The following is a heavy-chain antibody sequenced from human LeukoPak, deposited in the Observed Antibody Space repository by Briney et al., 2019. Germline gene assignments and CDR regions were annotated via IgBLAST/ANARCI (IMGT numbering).Heavy chain of an antibody. V-gene: IGHV4-34*01. Sequence: SETLSLTCAVYGGSFSGYYWSWIRQPPGKGLEWIGEINHSGSTNYNPSLKSRVTISVDTSKNQFSLKLSSVTAADTAVYYCARLHGWLPSADFWSGPGYYYYMDVWGKGTTVTVSS. D-gene: IGHD3-3*01. CDR3: ARLHGWLPSADFWSGPGYYYYMDV. CDR1: GGSFSGYY. J-gene: IGHJ6*03. CDR2: INHSGST.